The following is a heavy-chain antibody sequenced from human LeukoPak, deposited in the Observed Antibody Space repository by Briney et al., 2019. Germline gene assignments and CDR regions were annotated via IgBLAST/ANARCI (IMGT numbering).Heavy chain of an antibody. CDR1: GFSLTTSGMC. Sequence: CGPAVVKPTQTLTLTCTFSGFSLTTSGMCVSWIRQPPGMAPEWVARIDWDDDKFYSTSLKTRLTISKDTSKDQVVLTMTNMDPVDAATYYCARGRFYFDFWGQGTLVT. J-gene: IGHJ4*02. CDR2: IDWDDDK. V-gene: IGHV2-70*17. CDR3: ARGRFYFDF. D-gene: IGHD3-16*01.